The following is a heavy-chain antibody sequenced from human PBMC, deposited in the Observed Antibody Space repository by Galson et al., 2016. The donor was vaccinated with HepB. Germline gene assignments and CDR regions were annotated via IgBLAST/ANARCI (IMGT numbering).Heavy chain of an antibody. CDR1: GFTFNRYT. Sequence: SLRLSCATSGFTFNRYTMNWVRQAPGKGLEWVAYISSSSSYIYYADSVKGRFTTSRDNAKNTLYLQMNSLRAEDTAVYYCARDGDAYNFDYWGQGTLVTVSS. D-gene: IGHD5-24*01. V-gene: IGHV3-21*01. CDR3: ARDGDAYNFDY. CDR2: ISSSSSYI. J-gene: IGHJ4*02.